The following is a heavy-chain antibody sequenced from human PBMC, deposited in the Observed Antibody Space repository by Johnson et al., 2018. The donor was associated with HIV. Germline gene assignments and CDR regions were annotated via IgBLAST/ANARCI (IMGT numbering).Heavy chain of an antibody. J-gene: IGHJ3*02. Sequence: VQLVESGGGLVQPGGSLRLSCAASGFTFSSYWMSWVRQAPGKGLEWVANIKQDGSKKYYADSVKGRFTISRDNSKNTLYLQMNSLRAEDTAVYYCRVVTGAFDIWGQGTMVTVSS. V-gene: IGHV3-7*01. CDR3: RVVTGAFDI. CDR2: IKQDGSKK. D-gene: IGHD4-23*01. CDR1: GFTFSSYW.